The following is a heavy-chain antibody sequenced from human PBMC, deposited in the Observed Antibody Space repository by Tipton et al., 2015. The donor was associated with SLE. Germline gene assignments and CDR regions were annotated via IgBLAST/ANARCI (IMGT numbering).Heavy chain of an antibody. CDR3: ARDRGAVAFDAFDI. J-gene: IGHJ3*02. Sequence: SLRLSCAASGFTFSSYEMNWVRQAPGKGLEWVSYISSSGSTIYYADSVKGRFTISRDNAKNSLYLQMNSLRAEDTAVYYCARDRGAVAFDAFDIWGQGTMVTVSS. CDR1: GFTFSSYE. CDR2: ISSSGSTI. V-gene: IGHV3-48*03. D-gene: IGHD6-19*01.